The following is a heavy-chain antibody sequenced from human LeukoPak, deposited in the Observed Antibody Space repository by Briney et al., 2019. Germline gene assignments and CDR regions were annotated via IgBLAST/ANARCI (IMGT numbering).Heavy chain of an antibody. CDR1: GFTFSNAW. CDR3: TTDSPAADVYYFDY. D-gene: IGHD6-13*01. CDR2: IKSKTNGGTT. Sequence: PGGSLRLSCAASGFTFSNAWMSWVRQAPGKGLGWVGRIKSKTNGGTTDYAAPVKGRFTISRDDSKNTLYLQMNSLKAADTAVYYCTTDSPAADVYYFDYWGQGTLVTVSS. J-gene: IGHJ4*02. V-gene: IGHV3-15*01.